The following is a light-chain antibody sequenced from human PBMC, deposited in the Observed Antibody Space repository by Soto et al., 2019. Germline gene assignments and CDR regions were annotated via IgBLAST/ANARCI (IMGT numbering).Light chain of an antibody. CDR3: QQYNSYPWT. V-gene: IGKV1-5*02. Sequence: DIQMTQSPSTLSAFVGDRVTIICRASQSISSWLAWYQQKPGKAPKLLIYDASSLESGVPSRFSGSGSGTEFTLTISSLQPDDFATYYCQQYNSYPWTFGQGTKVEIK. J-gene: IGKJ1*01. CDR2: DAS. CDR1: QSISSW.